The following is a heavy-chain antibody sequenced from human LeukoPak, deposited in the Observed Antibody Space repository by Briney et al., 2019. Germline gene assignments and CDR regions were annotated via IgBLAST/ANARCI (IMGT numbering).Heavy chain of an antibody. D-gene: IGHD3-22*01. J-gene: IGHJ4*02. V-gene: IGHV3-21*01. CDR2: LISSSSYL. CDR1: GFTFSSYS. CDR3: SSFRVPAYYYDSSGYPYY. Sequence: PEGSLRLSCAASGFTFSSYSMNWVRQAPGKELGWAPSLISSSSYLYYGGSMKGRFTISRDNAKNSLYLQMNSLRAEDTAVYYCSSFRVPAYYYDSSGYPYYWGQGTLVTVSS.